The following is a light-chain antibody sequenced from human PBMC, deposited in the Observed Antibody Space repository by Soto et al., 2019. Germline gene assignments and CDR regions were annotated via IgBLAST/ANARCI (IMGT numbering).Light chain of an antibody. CDR2: AAS. CDR3: QQSYSTPKT. Sequence: DIQMTQSPSSLSASVGDRVTITCRASQSISSYLNWYQQKPGKAPKPLIYAASSLQSGVPSRFSGSGSGTDFTLTISSLQPEDFATYYCQQSYSTPKTFGQGTKVDIK. V-gene: IGKV1-39*01. J-gene: IGKJ1*01. CDR1: QSISSY.